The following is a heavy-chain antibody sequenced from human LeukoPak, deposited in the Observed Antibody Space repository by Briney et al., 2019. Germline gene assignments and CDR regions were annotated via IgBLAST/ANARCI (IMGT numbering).Heavy chain of an antibody. D-gene: IGHD6-6*01. CDR1: GFTFNSYG. V-gene: IGHV3-30*02. Sequence: PGGSLRLSCAASGFTFNSYGMHWVRQAPGKGLQWVAFIRYDGNNEYYADSVKGRFTISRDNSKNTLYLQMNSLRAEDTAVYYCAKAPIQYSSLAFFDSLGQGTLVTVSS. CDR3: AKAPIQYSSLAFFDS. J-gene: IGHJ4*02. CDR2: IRYDGNNE.